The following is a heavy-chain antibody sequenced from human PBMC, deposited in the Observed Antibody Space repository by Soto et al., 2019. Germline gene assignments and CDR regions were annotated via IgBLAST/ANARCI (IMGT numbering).Heavy chain of an antibody. CDR3: VKDGSSGWPYFYDMDV. V-gene: IGHV3-30*18. J-gene: IGHJ6*02. CDR2: ISYDGSNK. D-gene: IGHD6-19*01. Sequence: VGSLRLSCAASGFTFSSYGMHWVRQAPGKGLEWVAVISYDGSNKYYADSVKGRFTISRDNSKNTLYLQMSSLRAEDTAVYYCVKDGSSGWPYFYDMDVWGQGTTVTVSS. CDR1: GFTFSSYG.